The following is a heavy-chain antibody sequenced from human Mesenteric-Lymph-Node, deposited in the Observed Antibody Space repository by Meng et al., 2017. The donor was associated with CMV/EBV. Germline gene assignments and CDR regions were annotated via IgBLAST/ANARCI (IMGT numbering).Heavy chain of an antibody. CDR2: IYYSGTT. Sequence: SETLSLTCTVSGGSISSGDYYWSWIRQPPGKGLEWIGYIYYSGTTYYNPSLKSRVTISIDTSKNQFSLKLSFVTAADTAVYYCARSSSWYRNWFDPWGQGTLVTVSS. J-gene: IGHJ5*02. CDR1: GGSISSGDYY. V-gene: IGHV4-30-4*08. CDR3: ARSSSWYRNWFDP. D-gene: IGHD6-13*01.